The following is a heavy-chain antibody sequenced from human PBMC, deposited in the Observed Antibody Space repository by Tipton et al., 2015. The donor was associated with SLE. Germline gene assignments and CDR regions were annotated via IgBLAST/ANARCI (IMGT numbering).Heavy chain of an antibody. CDR3: ARSIAVAGTPFDY. D-gene: IGHD6-19*01. CDR2: IYYSGST. V-gene: IGHV4-59*01. J-gene: IGHJ4*02. CDR1: GGSISSYY. Sequence: TLSLTCTVSGGSISSYYWSWIRQPPGKGLEWIGYIYYSGSTNYNPSLKSRVTISVDTSKNQFSLKLSSVTAADTAVYYCARSIAVAGTPFDYWGQGTLVTVSS.